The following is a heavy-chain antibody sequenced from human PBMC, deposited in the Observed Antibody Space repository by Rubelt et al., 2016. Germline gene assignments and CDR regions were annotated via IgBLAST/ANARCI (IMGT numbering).Heavy chain of an antibody. CDR1: GFTFSSYG. D-gene: IGHD1-26*01. CDR2: IRYDGSNK. CDR3: AREDELMVGAMGLDY. J-gene: IGHJ4*02. V-gene: IGHV3-30*02. Sequence: VQLVESGGGLVQPGGSLRLSCAASGFTFSSYGMHWVRQAPGKGLEWVAFIRYDGSNKYYADSVKGRFTISRDNSKNTLYLQMNSLRAEDTAVYYCAREDELMVGAMGLDYWGQGTLVAVSS.